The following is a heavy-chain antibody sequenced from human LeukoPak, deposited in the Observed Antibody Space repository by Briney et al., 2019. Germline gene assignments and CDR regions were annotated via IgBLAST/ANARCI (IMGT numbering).Heavy chain of an antibody. Sequence: SETLSLTCTVSGGSISSYYWSWIRQPPGKGLEWIGYIYYSGSTNYNPSLKSRVTISVDTSKNQFSLKLSSVTAADTAVYYCARASSGSYRSIDYWGQGTLVTVSS. D-gene: IGHD3-10*01. CDR1: GGSISSYY. CDR2: IYYSGST. CDR3: ARASSGSYRSIDY. J-gene: IGHJ4*02. V-gene: IGHV4-59*01.